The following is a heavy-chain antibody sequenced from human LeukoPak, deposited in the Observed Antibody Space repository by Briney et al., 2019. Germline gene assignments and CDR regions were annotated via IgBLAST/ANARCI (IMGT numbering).Heavy chain of an antibody. J-gene: IGHJ5*02. D-gene: IGHD3-3*01. CDR3: ARGVRITIFGVVIPDVWWFDP. V-gene: IGHV1-46*01. Sequence: GASVKVSCKASGYTFTSYYMHWVRQAPGQGLEWMEIINPSGGSTSYAQKFQGRVTMTRDTSISTAYMELSRLRSDDTAVYYCARGVRITIFGVVIPDVWWFDPWGQGTLVTVSS. CDR1: GYTFTSYY. CDR2: INPSGGST.